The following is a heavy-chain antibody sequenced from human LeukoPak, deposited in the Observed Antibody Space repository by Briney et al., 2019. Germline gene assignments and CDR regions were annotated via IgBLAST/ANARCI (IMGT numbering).Heavy chain of an antibody. CDR3: AKVVITFGGVIGPFDY. D-gene: IGHD3-16*02. J-gene: IGHJ4*02. V-gene: IGHV3-30-3*01. Sequence: GGSLRLSCAASGFTFSSYAMHWVRQAPGKGLEWVAVISYDGSNKYYADSVEGRFTISRDNSKNTLYLQMNSLRAEDTAVYYCAKVVITFGGVIGPFDYWGQGTLVTVSS. CDR2: ISYDGSNK. CDR1: GFTFSSYA.